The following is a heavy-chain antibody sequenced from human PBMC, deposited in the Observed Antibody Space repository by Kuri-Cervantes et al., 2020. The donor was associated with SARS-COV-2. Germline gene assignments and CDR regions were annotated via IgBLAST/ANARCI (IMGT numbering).Heavy chain of an antibody. J-gene: IGHJ4*02. CDR1: GGTFSSYA. V-gene: IGHV1-69*06. D-gene: IGHD5-24*01. CDR2: IIPIFGTA. CDR3: ARGGEMATITPTFDY. Sequence: SVKVSCKASGGTFSSYAISWVRQAPGQGLEWMGGIIPIFGTANYAQKFQGRVTITAVKSTSTAYMELSSLRSEDTAVYYCARGGEMATITPTFDYWGQGTLVTVSS.